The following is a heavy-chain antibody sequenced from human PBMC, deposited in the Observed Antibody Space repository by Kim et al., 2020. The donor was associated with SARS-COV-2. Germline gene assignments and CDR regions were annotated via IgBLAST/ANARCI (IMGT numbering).Heavy chain of an antibody. CDR2: ISGGGGNK. J-gene: IGHJ6*02. CDR3: AKVVIMDDYNYYYYYGMDV. CDR1: GFTFDIYA. V-gene: IGHV3-23*01. D-gene: IGHD2-21*01. Sequence: GGSLRLSCVASGFTFDIYAMSWVRQAPGKGLEWVSVISGGGGNKFSADSVRGRFTISRDNSKNTLFLQMNSLRDEDTALYYCAKVVIMDDYNYYYYYGMDVWGLGTPVTVPS.